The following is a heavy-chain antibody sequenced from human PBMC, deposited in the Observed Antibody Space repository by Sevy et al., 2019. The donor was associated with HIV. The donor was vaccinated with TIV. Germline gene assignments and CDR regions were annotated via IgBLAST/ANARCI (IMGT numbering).Heavy chain of an antibody. Sequence: ASVKVSCKASGYSFITYSLHWVRQAPGQGLEWMAWINPNNGAAIYAQTFQGRVTVTRDTSINTVYMEMSSLTSDDTAVYYCAREIWKFDLWGQGNLVTVSS. J-gene: IGHJ4*02. D-gene: IGHD1-1*01. CDR2: INPNNGAA. V-gene: IGHV1-2*02. CDR1: GYSFITYS. CDR3: AREIWKFDL.